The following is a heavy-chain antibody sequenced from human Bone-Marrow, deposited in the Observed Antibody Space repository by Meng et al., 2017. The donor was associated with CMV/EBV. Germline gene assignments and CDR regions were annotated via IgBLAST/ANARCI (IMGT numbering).Heavy chain of an antibody. CDR2: ISSSSSYI. J-gene: IGHJ4*02. V-gene: IGHV3-21*01. CDR3: ASVVVPAAFNY. CDR1: GFTFSSYS. D-gene: IGHD2-2*01. Sequence: GASLKISCAASGFTFSSYSMNWVRQAPGKGLEWVSSISSSSSYIYYADSVKGRFTISRDNAKNSLYLQMNSLRAEDTAVYYCASVVVPAAFNYWGQGTLVTVSS.